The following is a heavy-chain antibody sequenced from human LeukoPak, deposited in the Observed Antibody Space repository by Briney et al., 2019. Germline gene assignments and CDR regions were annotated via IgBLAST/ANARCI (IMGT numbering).Heavy chain of an antibody. Sequence: GGSLRLSCAASGFTFSSSAMDSVRQAPGKGLGWDACISYDGSNKYYADSVKGRFTISRDNSMDTLYLQMSSLRAEDTAVYYCAKDCGRYYDSSGYYWGYYFDSWGQGILVTVST. J-gene: IGHJ4*02. CDR1: GFTFSSSA. D-gene: IGHD3-22*01. CDR2: ISYDGSNK. CDR3: AKDCGRYYDSSGYYWGYYFDS. V-gene: IGHV3-30*07.